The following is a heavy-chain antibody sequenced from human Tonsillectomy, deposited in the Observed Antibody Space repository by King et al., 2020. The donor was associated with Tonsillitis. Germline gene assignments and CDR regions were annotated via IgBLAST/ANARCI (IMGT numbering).Heavy chain of an antibody. CDR3: AKDVSQYFQD. Sequence: VQLVESGGGVVQPGGSLRLSCAASGFSFSSYGMHWVRQAPGKGLEWVAFIRYDGSNKYYADSVKGRFTISRDNSKNTLYLQMNSLRAEDTAVYYCAKDVSQYFQDWGQGTLVTVSS. CDR2: IRYDGSNK. J-gene: IGHJ1*01. D-gene: IGHD5/OR15-5a*01. CDR1: GFSFSSYG. V-gene: IGHV3-30*02.